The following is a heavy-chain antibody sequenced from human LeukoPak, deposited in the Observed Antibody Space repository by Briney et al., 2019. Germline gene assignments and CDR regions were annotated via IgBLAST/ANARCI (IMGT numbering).Heavy chain of an antibody. CDR3: ARCPLGFGEPQSLFDY. V-gene: IGHV1-46*01. J-gene: IGHJ4*02. D-gene: IGHD3-10*01. CDR1: GYTFTSYY. CDR2: INPSGGST. Sequence: ASVKVSCKASGYTFTSYYMHWVRQAPGQGLEWMGIINPSGGSTSYAQKFQGRVTMTRDTSTSTVYMELSSLRSEDTAVYYCARCPLGFGEPQSLFDYWGQGTLVTVSS.